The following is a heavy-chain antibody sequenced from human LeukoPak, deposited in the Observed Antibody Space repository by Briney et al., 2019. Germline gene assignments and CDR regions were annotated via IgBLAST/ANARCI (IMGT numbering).Heavy chain of an antibody. D-gene: IGHD3-10*01. CDR3: ARDSITMVRGVPGLDY. CDR1: GFTFSSYW. Sequence: GGSLRLSCAASGFTFSSYWMSWVRQAPGKGLEWVSSISSSSSYIYYADSVKGRFTISRDNAKNSLYLQMNSLRAEDTAVYYCARDSITMVRGVPGLDYWGQGTLVTVSS. J-gene: IGHJ4*02. V-gene: IGHV3-21*01. CDR2: ISSSSSYI.